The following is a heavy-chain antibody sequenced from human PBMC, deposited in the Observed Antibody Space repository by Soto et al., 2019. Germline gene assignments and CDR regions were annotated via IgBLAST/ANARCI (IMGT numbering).Heavy chain of an antibody. V-gene: IGHV3-23*01. D-gene: IGHD2-15*01. Sequence: GGSLRLSCAASGFTFSSYAMSWVRQAPGKGLEWVSAISGSGGSTYYADSVKGRFTISRDNSKNTLYLQMNSLRAEDTAVYYCAENRYCSGGSCYSGREYYFGYWGQGTLVTVSS. CDR2: ISGSGGST. CDR3: AENRYCSGGSCYSGREYYFGY. J-gene: IGHJ4*02. CDR1: GFTFSSYA.